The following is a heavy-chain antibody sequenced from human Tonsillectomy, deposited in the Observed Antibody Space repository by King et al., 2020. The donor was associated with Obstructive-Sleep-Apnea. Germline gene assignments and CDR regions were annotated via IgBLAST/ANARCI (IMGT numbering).Heavy chain of an antibody. CDR3: AKGEWSSRSIDY. Sequence: VQLVESGGGLVQPGTSLRLSCAASGFSFSTRDIHWVRQAPGNGLEWVAFISWNERDKYYADSVKGRFTISRDNSKNTLYLEMNGLRAEDTAAYYCAKGEWSSRSIDYWGQGTLVTVSS. CDR2: ISWNERDK. CDR1: GFSFSTRD. J-gene: IGHJ4*02. V-gene: IGHV3-30*18. D-gene: IGHD6-13*01.